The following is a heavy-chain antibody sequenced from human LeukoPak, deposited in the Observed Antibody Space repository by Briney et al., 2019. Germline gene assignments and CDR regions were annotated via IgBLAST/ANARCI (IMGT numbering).Heavy chain of an antibody. D-gene: IGHD3-3*01. CDR1: GFTFSTIG. CDR3: ATEGEEWTNFDY. Sequence: GGSLRLSCAAYGFTFSTIGLHWVRQAPGKGLEWVAMISPDGSKTFYTDSIKGRFTISRDNSNNTLYLQMNSVRLEDTALYYCATEGEEWTNFDYWGQGTLVTVSS. J-gene: IGHJ4*02. CDR2: ISPDGSKT. V-gene: IGHV3-30*04.